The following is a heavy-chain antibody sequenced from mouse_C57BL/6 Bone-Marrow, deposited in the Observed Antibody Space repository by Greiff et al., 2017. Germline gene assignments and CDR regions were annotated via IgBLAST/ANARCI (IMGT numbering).Heavy chain of an antibody. J-gene: IGHJ2*01. CDR1: GYIFTEYT. V-gene: IGHV1-62-2*01. Sequence: QVQLKQSGAELVKPGASVKLSCKASGYIFTEYTIHWVKQRSGQGLEWIGWFYPGSGSIKYNERFKDKATLTADKSSNTVYMEISRLTSEDSAVYFCARHERYYDSEGYFDYWGQGTTLTVSS. CDR3: ARHERYYDSEGYFDY. D-gene: IGHD2-4*01. CDR2: FYPGSGSI.